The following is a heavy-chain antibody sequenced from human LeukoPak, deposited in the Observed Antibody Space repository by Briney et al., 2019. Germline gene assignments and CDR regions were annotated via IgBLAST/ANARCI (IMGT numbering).Heavy chain of an antibody. J-gene: IGHJ4*02. CDR1: NYTFTSYP. D-gene: IGHD6-6*01. Sequence: SVKVSCKGSNYTFTSYPINWVRQAPGQGLEWMGGIIPIFGTANYAQKFQGRVTITMDESTSTAYMELSSLRSEDTAVYYCARYGIAARRGVDYWGQGTLVTVSS. CDR3: ARYGIAARRGVDY. CDR2: IIPIFGTA. V-gene: IGHV1-69*05.